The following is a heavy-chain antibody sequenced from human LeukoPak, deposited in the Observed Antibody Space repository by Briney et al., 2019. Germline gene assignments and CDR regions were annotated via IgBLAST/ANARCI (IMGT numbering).Heavy chain of an antibody. J-gene: IGHJ4*02. Sequence: PSETLSLTCTVSGGSISSHYWSWIRQPPGKGLEWIGYIYYSGSTNYNPSLKSRVTISVDTSKNQFSLKLSSVTAADTAVYYCARGYFDYWGQGTLVTVSS. V-gene: IGHV4-59*11. CDR1: GGSISSHY. CDR2: IYYSGST. CDR3: ARGYFDY.